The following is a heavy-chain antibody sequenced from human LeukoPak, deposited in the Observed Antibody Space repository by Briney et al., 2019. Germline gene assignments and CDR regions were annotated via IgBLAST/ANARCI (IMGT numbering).Heavy chain of an antibody. D-gene: IGHD6-25*01. Sequence: PSETLSLTCAVSGGSISSSNWWSWVRQPPGKGLEWIGEINHSGSTNYNPSLKSRVTISVDTSKNQFSLKLSSVTAADTAVYYCASRRQRPFDYWGQGTLVTVSS. CDR3: ASRRQRPFDY. V-gene: IGHV4-4*02. J-gene: IGHJ4*02. CDR1: GGSISSSNW. CDR2: INHSGST.